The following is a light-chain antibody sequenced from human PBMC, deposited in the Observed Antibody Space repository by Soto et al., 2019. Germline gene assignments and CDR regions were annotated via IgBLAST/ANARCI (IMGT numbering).Light chain of an antibody. J-gene: IGKJ1*01. V-gene: IGKV3-11*01. CDR1: QSVSSY. Sequence: EIVLTQSPGTLSLSPGERATLSCRASQSVSSYLAWYQQKPGQAPRLLIYDASTRATGISARFSGSGSGTDFTLTIRSLEPEDFAVYYCQQRSNWPVTFGQGTKV. CDR3: QQRSNWPVT. CDR2: DAS.